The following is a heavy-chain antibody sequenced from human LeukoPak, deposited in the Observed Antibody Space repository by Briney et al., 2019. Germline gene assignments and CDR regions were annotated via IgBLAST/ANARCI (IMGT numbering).Heavy chain of an antibody. CDR1: GFTFNNYG. J-gene: IGHJ4*02. D-gene: IGHD2-2*01. CDR2: ISYDGRNI. Sequence: GGSLRLSCAASGFTFNNYGMHRVRQAPGKGLEWVAVISYDGRNIHYPDSVKGRFTISRDISTDTLWLQMDSLRTEDTAVSYCAKGPLRGTAAAIDYWGQGTLVTVSS. V-gene: IGHV3-30*18. CDR3: AKGPLRGTAAAIDY.